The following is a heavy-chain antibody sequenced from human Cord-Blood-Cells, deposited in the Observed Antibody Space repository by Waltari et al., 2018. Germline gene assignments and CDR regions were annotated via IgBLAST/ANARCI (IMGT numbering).Heavy chain of an antibody. Sequence: QVQLVESGGGVVQPGRSLRLSCAASGFTFSSYAMHGVRQAPGKGLEWVAVISYDGSNKYYADSVKDRFTISRDNSKNTLYLQMNSLRAEDTAVYYCARSMVATLDYWGQGTLVTVSS. D-gene: IGHD5-12*01. CDR3: ARSMVATLDY. J-gene: IGHJ4*02. V-gene: IGHV3-30*04. CDR1: GFTFSSYA. CDR2: ISYDGSNK.